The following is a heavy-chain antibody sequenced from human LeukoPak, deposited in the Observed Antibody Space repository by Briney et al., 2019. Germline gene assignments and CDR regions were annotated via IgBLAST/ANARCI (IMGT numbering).Heavy chain of an antibody. Sequence: GGSLRLYCAASGFGFSSYSMNWVRQAPGKGLEWVSCISSSSSYIYYADSVKGRFTISRDNAKNSLYLQMNSLRAEDTAVYFCARDPIGGLYYYYMDVWGKGITVTVSS. CDR3: ARDPIGGLYYYYMDV. CDR1: GFGFSSYS. CDR2: ISSSSSYI. D-gene: IGHD4-23*01. V-gene: IGHV3-21*01. J-gene: IGHJ6*03.